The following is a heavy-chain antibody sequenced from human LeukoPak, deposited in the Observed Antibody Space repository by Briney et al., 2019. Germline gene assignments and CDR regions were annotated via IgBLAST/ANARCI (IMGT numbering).Heavy chain of an antibody. CDR2: IYPDDSDT. CDR3: ARSTSWGTFDI. V-gene: IGHV5-51*01. Sequence: GESLKISCKAFGYSFITYWIGWVRQMPGKGLEWMGIIYPDDSDTRYSPSFQGQVTFSADKSITTSYLQWSSLKASDGAMYYCARSTSWGTFDIWGQGTMVTVSS. CDR1: GYSFITYW. D-gene: IGHD7-27*01. J-gene: IGHJ3*02.